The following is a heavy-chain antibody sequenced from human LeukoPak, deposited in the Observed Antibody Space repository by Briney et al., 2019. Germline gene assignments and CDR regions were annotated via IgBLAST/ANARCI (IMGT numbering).Heavy chain of an antibody. Sequence: ASVKVSCKASGYTFTGYYMHWVRQAPGQGLEWMGWINPNSGGTNYAQKLQGRVTMTTDTSTSTAYMELSSLRSEDTAVYYCARNPVISWGYYYYGMDVWGQGTTVTVSS. CDR1: GYTFTGYY. CDR2: INPNSGGT. J-gene: IGHJ6*02. CDR3: ARNPVISWGYYYYGMDV. D-gene: IGHD3-16*02. V-gene: IGHV1-2*02.